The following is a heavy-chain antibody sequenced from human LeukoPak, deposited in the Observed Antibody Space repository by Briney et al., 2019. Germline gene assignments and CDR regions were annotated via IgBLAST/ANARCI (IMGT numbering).Heavy chain of an antibody. J-gene: IGHJ4*02. CDR3: ASGRQLGY. D-gene: IGHD6-13*01. V-gene: IGHV3-7*01. Sequence: QPGGSLSLSCAASGFTFSNYWMSWVRQAPGKGLEWVANIKEDGSEKYYVDSVKGRFTISRDNARNSLYLQMNSLRAEDTAVYYCASGRQLGYWGQGTLGTVSS. CDR1: GFTFSNYW. CDR2: IKEDGSEK.